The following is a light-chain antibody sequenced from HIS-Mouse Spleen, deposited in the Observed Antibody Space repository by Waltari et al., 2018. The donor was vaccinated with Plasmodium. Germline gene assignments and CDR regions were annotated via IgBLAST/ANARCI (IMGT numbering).Light chain of an antibody. CDR3: QAWDSSTVV. CDR1: KVGDHY. CDR2: QDS. V-gene: IGLV3-1*01. J-gene: IGLJ2*01. Sequence: SYELTQPPSLSVSPGQTASITCPVDKVGDHYACWYQQKPGQSPVLVIYQDSKRPAGIPERFSGSNSGNTATLTISGTQAMDEADYYCQAWDSSTVVFGGGTKLTVL.